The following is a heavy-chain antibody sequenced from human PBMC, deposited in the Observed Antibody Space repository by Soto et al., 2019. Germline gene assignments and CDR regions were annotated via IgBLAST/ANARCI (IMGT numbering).Heavy chain of an antibody. J-gene: IGHJ6*02. CDR3: ATLYTGYYYYGMDV. CDR1: GGSFSGYY. CDR2: INHSGST. V-gene: IGHV4-34*01. Sequence: PSETLSLTCAVYGGSFSGYYWSWIRQPPGKGLEWIGEINHSGSTNYNPSLKSRVTISVDTSKNQFSLKLSSVTAADTAVYYCATLYTGYYYYGMDVWGQGTTVTVSS. D-gene: IGHD5-18*01.